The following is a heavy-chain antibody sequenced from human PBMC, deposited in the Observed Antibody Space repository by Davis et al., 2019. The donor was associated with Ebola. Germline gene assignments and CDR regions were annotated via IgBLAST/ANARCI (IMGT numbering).Heavy chain of an antibody. V-gene: IGHV3-11*01. CDR3: ARGRYYGP. CDR1: GFTFTDFY. CDR2: ISSSGNSI. D-gene: IGHD3-10*01. Sequence: PGGSLRLSCAASGFTFTDFYMSWIRQATGTGLDWVSYISSSGNSIYADSVKGRFTISSDNTKNSLYLQMNSLRADDTAVYYCARGRYYGPWGHGTMVTVSS. J-gene: IGHJ3*01.